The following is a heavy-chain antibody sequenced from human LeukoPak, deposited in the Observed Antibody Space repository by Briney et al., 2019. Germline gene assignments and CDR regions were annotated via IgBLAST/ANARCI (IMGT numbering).Heavy chain of an antibody. CDR2: ISYAGNNE. V-gene: IGHV3-30*18. Sequence: GGSLRLSCAASGFTFSSYVMHWVRQAPGKGLEWAAVISYAGNNEYYADSVKGRFTISRDNSKNTLYLQMNSLRAEDTAVYYCAKVESGGWYSIDYWGQGTLVTVSS. CDR1: GFTFSSYV. CDR3: AKVESGGWYSIDY. J-gene: IGHJ4*02. D-gene: IGHD6-19*01.